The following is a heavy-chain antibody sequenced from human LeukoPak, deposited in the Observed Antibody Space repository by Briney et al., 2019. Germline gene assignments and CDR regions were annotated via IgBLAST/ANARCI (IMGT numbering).Heavy chain of an antibody. CDR3: ARDVSAGGTNWFDP. CDR2: INPYSGGP. D-gene: IGHD3-16*01. J-gene: IGHJ5*02. CDR1: GYTFTGYY. V-gene: IGHV1-2*02. Sequence: VASVKVSCKASGYTFTGYYIHWVRQAPGQGLEWMGWINPYSGGPNYAQKFQGRVTMTRDTSISTAYMEMSRLRSDDTAVYYCARDVSAGGTNWFDPWGQGTLVTVSS.